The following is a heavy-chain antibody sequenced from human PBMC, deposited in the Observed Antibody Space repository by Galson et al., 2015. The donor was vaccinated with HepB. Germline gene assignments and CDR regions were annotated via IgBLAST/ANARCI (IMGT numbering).Heavy chain of an antibody. V-gene: IGHV1-2*06. CDR3: ARGTVVQGVASDY. CDR1: GYTFTGYY. J-gene: IGHJ4*02. Sequence: SVKVSCKASGYTFTGYYMHWVRQAPGQGLEWMGRINPNSGGTNYAQKFQGRVTMTRDTSISTAYIELSRLRSDDTAVYYCARGTVVQGVASDYWGQGTLVTVSS. CDR2: INPNSGGT. D-gene: IGHD3-10*01.